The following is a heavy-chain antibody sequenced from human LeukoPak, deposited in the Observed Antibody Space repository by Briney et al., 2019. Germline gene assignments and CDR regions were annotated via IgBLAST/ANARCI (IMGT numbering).Heavy chain of an antibody. V-gene: IGHV3-23*01. J-gene: IGHJ4*02. CDR2: ISGSGGST. CDR3: ASPAGESFVRFDY. CDR1: GFTFSSYA. Sequence: PGGSLRPSCAASGFTFSSYAMSWVRQAPGKGLEWVSAISGSGGSTYYADSVKGRFTISRDNSKNTLYLQMNSLRAEDTAVYYCASPAGESFVRFDYWGQGTLVTVSS. D-gene: IGHD6-6*01.